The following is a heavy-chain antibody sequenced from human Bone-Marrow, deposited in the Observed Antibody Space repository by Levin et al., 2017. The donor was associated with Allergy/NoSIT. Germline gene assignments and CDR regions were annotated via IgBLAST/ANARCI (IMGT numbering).Heavy chain of an antibody. D-gene: IGHD3-16*01. J-gene: IGHJ6*04. CDR3: ATARIYVPQYYDVDV. V-gene: IGHV1-46*01. CDR1: GFTFTNYY. CDR2: INPSGGGT. Sequence: ASVKVSCESSGFTFTNYYFHWVRQAPGQGLEWMGIINPSGGGTTYAQKFEGRVTMTEDLTTTTAYMELRSLTSGDTAGYYCATARIYVPQYYDVDVWGEGTSVIISS.